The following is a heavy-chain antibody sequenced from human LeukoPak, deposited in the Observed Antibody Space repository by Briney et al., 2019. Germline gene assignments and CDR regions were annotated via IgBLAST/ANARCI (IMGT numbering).Heavy chain of an antibody. V-gene: IGHV3-74*01. CDR3: ARDTGEYYFDY. D-gene: IGHD7-27*01. CDR1: GFTFSSYW. J-gene: IGHJ4*02. CDR2: VNSDGSST. Sequence: GGSLRLSCAASGFTFSSYWMHWVRQAPGKGLVWVSRVNSDGSSTNYADSVKGRFTISRDNAKNTLYLQMNSLRAEDTAVYYCARDTGEYYFDYWGQGTLVTVSS.